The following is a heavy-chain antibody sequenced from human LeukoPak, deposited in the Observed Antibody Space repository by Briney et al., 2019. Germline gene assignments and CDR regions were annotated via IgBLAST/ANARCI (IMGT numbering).Heavy chain of an antibody. CDR2: ISYDGSNK. V-gene: IGHV3-30-3*01. CDR1: GFTFSSYA. D-gene: IGHD2-2*01. J-gene: IGHJ6*02. Sequence: PGGSLRLSCAASGFTFSSYAMHWVRQAPGKGLEWVAVISYDGSNKYYADSVKGRFTNSRDNSKNTLYLQMNSLRAEDTAVYYCASVYCSSTSCYRPYYYYGMDVWGQGTTVTVSS. CDR3: ASVYCSSTSCYRPYYYYGMDV.